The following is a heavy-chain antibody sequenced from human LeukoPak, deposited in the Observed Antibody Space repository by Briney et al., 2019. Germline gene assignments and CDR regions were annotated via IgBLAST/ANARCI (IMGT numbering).Heavy chain of an antibody. CDR1: RYTFTGYY. CDR3: ARDRLYYGSVGFDWFDP. J-gene: IGHJ5*02. V-gene: IGHV1-2*02. CDR2: INPNSGGT. D-gene: IGHD3-10*01. Sequence: ASVKVSCKASRYTFTGYYMHWVRQAPGQGLEWMGWINPNSGGTNYAQKFQGRVTMTRDTSISTAYMELSRLRSDDTAVYYCARDRLYYGSVGFDWFDPWGQGTLVTVSS.